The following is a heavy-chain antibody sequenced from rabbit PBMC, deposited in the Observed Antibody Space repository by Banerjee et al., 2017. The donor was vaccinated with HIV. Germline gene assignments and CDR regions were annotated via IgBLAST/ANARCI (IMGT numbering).Heavy chain of an antibody. D-gene: IGHD6-1*01. V-gene: IGHV1S40*01. CDR1: GFSFSSRYY. Sequence: QSLEESGGDLVKPGASLTLTCTASGFSFSSRYYMCWVGQAPGKGLEWIACIYAGSSGSTYYASWAKGRFTISKTSSTTVTLQMTSLTAADTATYFCVRDIADYDGDADLWGQGTLVTVS. J-gene: IGHJ6*01. CDR3: VRDIADYDGDADL. CDR2: IYAGSSGST.